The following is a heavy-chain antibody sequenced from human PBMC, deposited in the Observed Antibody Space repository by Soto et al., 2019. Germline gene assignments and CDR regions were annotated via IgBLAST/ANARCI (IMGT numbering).Heavy chain of an antibody. V-gene: IGHV1-2*02. Sequence: ASVKVSCKASGYPFTGPYIYWVRQAPGQGLEWMGWINPSSGGTEFAEKFQGRVTVTRDTSIGTVFLELNSLTSDDTGVYFCARDLRHYSYGVEVWGQGTAVIVSS. CDR1: GYPFTGPY. D-gene: IGHD5-18*01. CDR2: INPSSGGT. CDR3: ARDLRHYSYGVEV. J-gene: IGHJ6*02.